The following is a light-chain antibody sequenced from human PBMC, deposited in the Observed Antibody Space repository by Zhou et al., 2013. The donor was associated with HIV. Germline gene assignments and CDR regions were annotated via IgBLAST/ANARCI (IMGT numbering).Light chain of an antibody. CDR2: LGS. CDR1: QSLLHSNGYNY. Sequence: DIVMTQSPLSLPVTPGEPASISCRSSQSLLHSNGYNYLDWYLQKPGQSPQLLIYLGSNRASGVPDRFSGSGSGTDFTLKISRVEAEDVGVYYCMQSLQNPTFGRRD. CDR3: MQSLQNPT. J-gene: IGKJ4*01. V-gene: IGKV2-28*01.